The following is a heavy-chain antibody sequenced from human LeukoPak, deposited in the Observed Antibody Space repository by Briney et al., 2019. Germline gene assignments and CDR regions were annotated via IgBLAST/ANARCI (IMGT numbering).Heavy chain of an antibody. CDR1: GGSFSGYY. V-gene: IGHV4-34*01. CDR3: ARCRSGFDP. Sequence: SETLSLTCAVYGGSFSGYYWNWSRQPPGKGREWIGEINHSGSTNYNPSLKSRVTLSVDTSKNQFSLKLSSVTAADTAVYYCARCRSGFDPWGQGTLVTVSS. J-gene: IGHJ5*02. CDR2: INHSGST.